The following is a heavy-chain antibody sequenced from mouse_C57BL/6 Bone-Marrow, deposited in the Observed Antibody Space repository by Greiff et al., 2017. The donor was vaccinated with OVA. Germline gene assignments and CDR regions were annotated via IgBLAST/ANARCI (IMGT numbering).Heavy chain of an antibody. CDR2: INPSSGYT. D-gene: IGHD2-1*01. CDR1: GYTFTSYT. Sequence: LVESGAELVRPGASVKMSCKASGYTFTSYTMHWVKQRPGQGLEWIGYINPSSGYTKYNQKFKDKATLTADKSSTTAYMQLSSLTSEDSAVYYCARWIYYGNYDWFAYWGQGTLVTVSA. V-gene: IGHV1-4*01. CDR3: ARWIYYGNYDWFAY. J-gene: IGHJ3*01.